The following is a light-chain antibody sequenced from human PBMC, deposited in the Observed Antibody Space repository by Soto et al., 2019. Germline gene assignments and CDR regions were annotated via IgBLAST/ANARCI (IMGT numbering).Light chain of an antibody. Sequence: STLSFSPGESATLSCRASQSVSSSYLAWYQQKHGQAPRLLIYGASSRATGNPDRFSGSGSGTDFTLTIIIFQAEDCVGYCSKDYAIPLNSFGQGSK. CDR2: GAS. J-gene: IGKJ1*01. CDR3: KDYAIPLNS. V-gene: IGKV3-20*01. CDR1: QSVSSSY.